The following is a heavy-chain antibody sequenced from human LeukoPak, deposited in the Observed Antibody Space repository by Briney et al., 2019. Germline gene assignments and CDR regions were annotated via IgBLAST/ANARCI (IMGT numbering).Heavy chain of an antibody. D-gene: IGHD3-22*01. Sequence: VQPGGSLRLSCAASGFTFSSYEMNWVRQAPGKGLEWVSYISSSGSNTHYADSVKGRFNISRDNAKNSLYLQMNSLRAEDTAVYYCARDNYDSSGYYFDWGQGTLVTVSS. V-gene: IGHV3-48*03. J-gene: IGHJ4*02. CDR2: ISSSGSNT. CDR1: GFTFSSYE. CDR3: ARDNYDSSGYYFD.